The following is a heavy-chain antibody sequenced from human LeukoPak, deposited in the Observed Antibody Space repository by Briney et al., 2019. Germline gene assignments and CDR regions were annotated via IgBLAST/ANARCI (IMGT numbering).Heavy chain of an antibody. CDR1: GFTFSDFH. Sequence: GGSLRLSCAASGFTFSDFHMSWIRQAPGRGLEWVSYISGYDNTIYYADSVKGRFTISRDKSKNTLYLQMNSLRAEDTAVYYCAIDVGSTGGYYYCGMDVWGQGTTVTVSS. CDR2: ISGYDNTI. D-gene: IGHD2-2*03. V-gene: IGHV3-11*01. J-gene: IGHJ6*02. CDR3: AIDVGSTGGYYYCGMDV.